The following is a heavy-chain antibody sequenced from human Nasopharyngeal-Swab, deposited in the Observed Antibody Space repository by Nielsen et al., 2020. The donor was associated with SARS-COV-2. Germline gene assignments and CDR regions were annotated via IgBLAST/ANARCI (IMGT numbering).Heavy chain of an antibody. Sequence: GGSLRLSCAASGFTFSSYAMSWVRQAPGKGLEWVSAISGSGGSTYYADSVKGRFTISRDNSKNTPYLQMNSLRAEDTAVYYCAKSALGIFGVVISFDYWGQGTLVTVSS. CDR3: AKSALGIFGVVISFDY. D-gene: IGHD3-3*01. J-gene: IGHJ4*02. CDR2: ISGSGGST. CDR1: GFTFSSYA. V-gene: IGHV3-23*01.